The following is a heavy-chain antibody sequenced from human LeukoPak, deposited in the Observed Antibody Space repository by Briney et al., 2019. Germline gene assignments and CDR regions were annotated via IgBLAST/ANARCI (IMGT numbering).Heavy chain of an antibody. CDR2: INHSGST. V-gene: IGHV4-34*01. D-gene: IGHD3-10*01. J-gene: IGHJ5*02. CDR3: ARANLLLWFGDLVDSNWFDP. Sequence: KPSETLSLTCAVYGGSFSGYYWSWIRQPPGKGLEWIGEINHSGSTNYNPSLKSRVTISVDTSKNQFSLKLSSVTAANTAVYYCARANLLLWFGDLVDSNWFDPWGQGTLVTVSS. CDR1: GGSFSGYY.